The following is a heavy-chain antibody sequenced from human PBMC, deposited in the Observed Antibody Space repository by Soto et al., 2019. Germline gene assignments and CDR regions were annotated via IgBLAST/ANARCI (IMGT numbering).Heavy chain of an antibody. D-gene: IGHD3-3*01. CDR1: GYTFTGYY. V-gene: IGHV1-2*04. J-gene: IGHJ3*02. Sequence: QVQLVQSGAEVKKPGASVKVSCKASGYTFTGYYMHGVRQAPGQGLEWMGWINPNSGGTNYAQKFQGWSTMTRDTSISTSYMELSRLRSDATAVYYCARHVGASGDFDIWGQGTMVTVSS. CDR3: ARHVGASGDFDI. CDR2: INPNSGGT.